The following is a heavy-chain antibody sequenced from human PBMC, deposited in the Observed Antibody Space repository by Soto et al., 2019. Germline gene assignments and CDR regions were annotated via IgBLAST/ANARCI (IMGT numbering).Heavy chain of an antibody. J-gene: IGHJ6*03. CDR1: GFTFSSYA. CDR3: AKYGPVSSGLAPYIVVVPAATDIGGLDYYYYMDV. V-gene: IGHV3-23*01. D-gene: IGHD2-2*01. CDR2: ISGSGGST. Sequence: HPGGSVRLSCAASGFTFSSYAMSWVRQALGKGLEWVSAISGSGGSTYYADSVKGRFTISRDNSKNTLYLQMNSLRAEDTAVYYCAKYGPVSSGLAPYIVVVPAATDIGGLDYYYYMDVWGKGTTVTVSS.